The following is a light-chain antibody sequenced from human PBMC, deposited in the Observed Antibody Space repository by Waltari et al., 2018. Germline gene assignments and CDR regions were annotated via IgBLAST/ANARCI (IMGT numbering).Light chain of an antibody. CDR1: KLGDKY. CDR2: QHS. J-gene: IGLJ7*01. V-gene: IGLV3-1*01. CDR3: QAWDSSTYAV. Sequence: SYELTQPPSVSVSPGQTASITCSGDKLGDKYACWYQQKPGQSPVLVIYQHSKRPSGIPERFSGSNSGNTATLTISGTQAMDEADYYCQAWDSSTYAVFGGGTQLTVL.